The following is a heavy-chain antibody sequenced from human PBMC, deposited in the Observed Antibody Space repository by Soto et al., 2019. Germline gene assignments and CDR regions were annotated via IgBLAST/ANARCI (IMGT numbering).Heavy chain of an antibody. CDR2: ISYDGSNK. V-gene: IGHV3-30-3*01. CDR1: GFTFSSYA. J-gene: IGHJ5*02. Sequence: PGGSLRLSCAASGFTFSSYAMHWVRQAPGKGLEWVAVISYDGSNKYYADSVKGRLTISRDNSKNTLYLQINSRRAEDTAVYYCAMYSCEWNLTPYDCFDPWGQGTLVTVSS. CDR3: AMYSCEWNLTPYDCFDP. D-gene: IGHD1-1*01.